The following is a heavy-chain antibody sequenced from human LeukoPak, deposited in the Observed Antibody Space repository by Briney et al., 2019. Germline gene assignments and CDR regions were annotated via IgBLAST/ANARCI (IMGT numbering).Heavy chain of an antibody. D-gene: IGHD4-17*01. CDR1: GYIFTNYH. CDR3: ARYGHSPYFDD. V-gene: IGHV1-46*01. CDR2: INPSGGST. Sequence: ASVKVSCKASGYIFTNYHMHWVRQAPGQGLQWVGIINPSGGSTSYSQKFQGRVTMPRDMSTSTVYMDLSSLRSEDTAVYYCARYGHSPYFDDWGQGTLVTVSS. J-gene: IGHJ4*02.